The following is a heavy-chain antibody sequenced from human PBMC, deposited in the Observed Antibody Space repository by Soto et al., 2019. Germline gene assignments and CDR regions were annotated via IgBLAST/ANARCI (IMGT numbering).Heavy chain of an antibody. CDR2: IRPSGGRT. Sequence: QVHLVQSGAEVKKPGASVKVSCKASGYTFTNYYIHWVRQAPGQGLEWLGIIRPSGGRTEYAQRFQRRVTMTRDTSTSTVYMERTSLTSEDTAVHYCAREPNESYYFDYWGKGTLVTVSS. CDR3: AREPNESYYFDY. D-gene: IGHD5-18*01. V-gene: IGHV1-46*01. J-gene: IGHJ4*02. CDR1: GYTFTNYY.